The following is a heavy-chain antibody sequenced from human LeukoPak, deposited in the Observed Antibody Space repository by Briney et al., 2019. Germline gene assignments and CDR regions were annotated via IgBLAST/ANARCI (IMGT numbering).Heavy chain of an antibody. Sequence: SVKVSCKASGGTFSSYAISWVRQAPGQGLEWMGRIIPILGIANYAQKFQGRVTITADKSTSTAYMELSSLRSEDTAVYYCAREGDIVVVVAANVSDAFDIWGQGTMVTVSS. CDR3: AREGDIVVVVAANVSDAFDI. D-gene: IGHD2-15*01. CDR2: IIPILGIA. V-gene: IGHV1-69*04. CDR1: GGTFSSYA. J-gene: IGHJ3*02.